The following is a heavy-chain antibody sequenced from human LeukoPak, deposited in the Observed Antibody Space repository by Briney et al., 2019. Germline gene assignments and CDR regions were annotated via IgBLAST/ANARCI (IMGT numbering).Heavy chain of an antibody. D-gene: IGHD6-6*01. CDR3: ASTPIAARQGYFQH. CDR2: TYYRSKWYN. Sequence: QTLSLTCAISGDSVSSNSAAWNWIRQSPSRGLEWPGRTYYRSKWYNDYAVSVKSRITINPDTSKNQFSLKLSSVTAADTAVYYCASTPIAARQGYFQHWGQGTLVTVSS. J-gene: IGHJ1*01. CDR1: GDSVSSNSAA. V-gene: IGHV6-1*01.